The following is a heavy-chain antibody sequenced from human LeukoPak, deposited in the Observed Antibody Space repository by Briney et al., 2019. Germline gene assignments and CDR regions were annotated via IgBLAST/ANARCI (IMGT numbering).Heavy chain of an antibody. CDR3: ARAPHYSNYGPYYYGMDV. J-gene: IGHJ6*02. CDR2: ISSSSSYT. D-gene: IGHD4-11*01. V-gene: IGHV3-11*06. CDR1: GFTFSNNA. Sequence: GGSLRLSCAASGFTFSNNAMSWVRQAPGKGLKWVSYISSSSSYTNYADSVKGRFTISRDNARNSLYLQMNSLRAEDTAVYYCARAPHYSNYGPYYYGMDVWGQGTTVTVSS.